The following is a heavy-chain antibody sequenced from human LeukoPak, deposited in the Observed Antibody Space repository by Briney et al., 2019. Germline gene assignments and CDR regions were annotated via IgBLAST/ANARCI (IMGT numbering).Heavy chain of an antibody. CDR3: ARDKSGRH. CDR1: GFTFSGFW. V-gene: IGHV3-7*03. J-gene: IGHJ4*02. CDR2: INSDGSEG. Sequence: GGSLRLSCAVSGFTFSGFWMSWSRRAPGKGLEWVASINSDGSEGYYADVVKGRFTISRDNAKNSLYLQINSLRAEDTAVYYCARDKSGRHWGQGTLVTVSS.